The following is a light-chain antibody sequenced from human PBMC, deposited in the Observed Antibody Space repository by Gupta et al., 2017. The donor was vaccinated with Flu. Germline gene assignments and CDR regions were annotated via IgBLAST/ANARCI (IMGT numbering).Light chain of an antibody. V-gene: IGLV2-14*01. Sequence: ITVSCTGTSSDIGGYNYVSWYQQKAGEAPKLLLYEVTKRPSGVSDRFSGSKSDNTASLTISGLQAEDEATYHCSSYTVAATRWVFGGGTTVTVL. CDR3: SSYTVAATRWV. CDR1: SSDIGGYNY. CDR2: EVT. J-gene: IGLJ3*02.